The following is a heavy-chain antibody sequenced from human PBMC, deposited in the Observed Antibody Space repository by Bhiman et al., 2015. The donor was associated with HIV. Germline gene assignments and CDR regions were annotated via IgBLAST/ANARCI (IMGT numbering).Heavy chain of an antibody. Sequence: EVQLVESGGGLVQPGGSLRLSCAASGFTFSACGSSSITYYGDAVKGRFTTSRDNSKNLVFLEMTGLRAEDTAVYYCVREDGDGNKRRDAFDIWGQGTMVTVSA. V-gene: IGHV3-69-1*02. D-gene: IGHD5-24*01. CDR1: GFTFSA. CDR3: VREDGDGNKRRDAFDI. CDR2: SSSIT. J-gene: IGHJ3*02.